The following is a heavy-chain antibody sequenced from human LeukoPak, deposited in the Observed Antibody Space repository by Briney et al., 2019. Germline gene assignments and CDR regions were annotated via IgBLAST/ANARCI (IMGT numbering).Heavy chain of an antibody. CDR2: IIPILGIA. CDR3: ARSGGRQQLVDY. V-gene: IGHV1-69*04. D-gene: IGHD6-13*01. CDR1: GGTFSSYA. J-gene: IGHJ4*02. Sequence: SVKVSCKASGGTFSSYAISWVRQAPGQGLEWMGRIIPILGIANYAQKFQGRVTITADKSTSTAYMELSSLRSEDTAVYYCARSGGRQQLVDYWGQGTLVTVSS.